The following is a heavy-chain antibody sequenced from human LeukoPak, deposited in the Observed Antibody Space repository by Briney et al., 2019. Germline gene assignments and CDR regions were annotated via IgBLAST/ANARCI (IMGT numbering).Heavy chain of an antibody. CDR3: TRGVQLERRYYNWFDP. CDR2: INPSRGST. J-gene: IGHJ5*02. Sequence: ASVKVSCKASGYTFTSYYIPWVRQAPGQGLEWMGMINPSRGSTSYAQKFQGGLTMTRDTSTSTVYMELSSLRSEDTAVYYCTRGVQLERRYYNWFDPWGQGTLVTVSS. V-gene: IGHV1-46*01. CDR1: GYTFTSYY. D-gene: IGHD1-1*01.